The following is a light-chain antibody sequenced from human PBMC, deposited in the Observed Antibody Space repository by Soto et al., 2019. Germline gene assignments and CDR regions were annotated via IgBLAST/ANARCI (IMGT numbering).Light chain of an antibody. CDR3: ETWDSNTHTV. CDR2: LEGSGSY. J-gene: IGLJ3*02. Sequence: QLVLTKSSSASASLGSSVKLTCTLSSGHSSYIIAWHQQQPGKAPRYLMKLEGSGSYNKGSGVPDRFSGSSSGADRYLTISNLQFEDKADYYCETWDSNTHTVFGGGTKLTVL. V-gene: IGLV4-60*02. CDR1: SGHSSYI.